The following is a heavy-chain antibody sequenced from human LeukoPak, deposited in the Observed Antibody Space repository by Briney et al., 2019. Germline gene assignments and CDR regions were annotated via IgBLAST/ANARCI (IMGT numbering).Heavy chain of an antibody. CDR3: ARGTIAAAGYYYFDY. D-gene: IGHD6-13*01. V-gene: IGHV3-7*04. CDR1: GFTFSSYW. CDR2: IKQDGSEK. Sequence: PGGSLRLSCAASGFTFSSYWPSWVRQAPGKGLEWVANIKQDGSEKYYVDSVKGRFTISRDNAKNSLYLQMNSLRAEDTAVYYCARGTIAAAGYYYFDYWGQGTQVTVSS. J-gene: IGHJ4*02.